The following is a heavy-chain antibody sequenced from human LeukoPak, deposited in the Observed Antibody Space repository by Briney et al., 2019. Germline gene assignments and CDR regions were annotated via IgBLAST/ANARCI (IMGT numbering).Heavy chain of an antibody. Sequence: SETLSLTCTVSGGSISSYYWSWIRQPPGKGLEWIGYIYYSGSTNYNPSLKSRVTISVDTSKNQFSLKLSSVTAADTAVYYWARHGMDSSGYNIDYWGQGALVTVSS. J-gene: IGHJ4*02. CDR3: ARHGMDSSGYNIDY. CDR2: IYYSGST. V-gene: IGHV4-59*08. CDR1: GGSISSYY. D-gene: IGHD3-22*01.